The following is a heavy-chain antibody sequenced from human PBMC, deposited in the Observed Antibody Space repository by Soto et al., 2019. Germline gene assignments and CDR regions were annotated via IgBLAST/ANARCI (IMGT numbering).Heavy chain of an antibody. CDR2: IYYSGST. J-gene: IGHJ4*02. CDR1: GGSISSYY. D-gene: IGHD1-7*01. V-gene: IGHV4-59*08. Sequence: SETLSLTCTVSGGSISSYYWSWIRQPPGKGLEWIGYIYYSGSTNYNPSLKSRVTISVDTSKNQFSLKLSSVTAADTAVYYCARLRYNWNYVWDYWGQGTLVTVSS. CDR3: ARLRYNWNYVWDY.